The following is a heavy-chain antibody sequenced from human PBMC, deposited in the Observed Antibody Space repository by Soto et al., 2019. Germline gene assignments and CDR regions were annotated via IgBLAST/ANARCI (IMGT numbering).Heavy chain of an antibody. CDR1: GGSISSGGYY. J-gene: IGHJ4*02. CDR3: AREVSGWSGYYSGGAFDY. D-gene: IGHD3-3*01. CDR2: IYYSGST. Sequence: SETLSLTCTVSGGSISSGGYYWSWIRQHPGKGLEWIGYIYYSGSTYYNPSLKSRVTISVDTSKNQFSLKLSSVTAADTAAYYCAREVSGWSGYYSGGAFDYRGQGTLVTLSS. V-gene: IGHV4-31*03.